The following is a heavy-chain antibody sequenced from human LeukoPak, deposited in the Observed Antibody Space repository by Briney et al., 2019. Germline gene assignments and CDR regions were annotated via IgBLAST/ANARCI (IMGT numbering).Heavy chain of an antibody. J-gene: IGHJ6*03. Sequence: SETLSLTCTVSGGSITSSSYYWGWIRQPPGKGLEWIGNIYYGGTTYYNSSLKSRVTISEDTPKNRFSLMLTSVTAADTAVYYCARQISDYYYYYIDVWGKGTTVIVSS. CDR3: ARQISDYYYYYIDV. V-gene: IGHV4-39*01. CDR1: GGSITSSSYY. CDR2: IYYGGTT.